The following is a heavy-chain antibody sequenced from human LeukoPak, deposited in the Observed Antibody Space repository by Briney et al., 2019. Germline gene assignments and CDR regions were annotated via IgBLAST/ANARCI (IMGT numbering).Heavy chain of an antibody. V-gene: IGHV3-20*04. Sequence: PGGSLRLSCAASGFTFDDYAMSWVRQAPGKGLEWVSGINWNGGSTGYADSVKGRFTISRDNAKNSLYLQMNSLRAEDTALYYCAREERYCSSTSCYTDNYYYMDVWGKGTTVTVSS. CDR1: GFTFDDYA. CDR2: INWNGGST. J-gene: IGHJ6*03. CDR3: AREERYCSSTSCYTDNYYYMDV. D-gene: IGHD2-2*02.